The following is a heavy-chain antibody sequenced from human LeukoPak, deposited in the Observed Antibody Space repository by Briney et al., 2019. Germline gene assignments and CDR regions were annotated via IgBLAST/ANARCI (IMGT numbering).Heavy chain of an antibody. CDR3: ARDGSRFVTMNWFDS. CDR2: IYYSGST. CDR1: GGSISSYY. D-gene: IGHD3-10*01. V-gene: IGHV4-59*01. J-gene: IGHJ5*01. Sequence: SETLSLTCTVSGGSISSYYWSWIRQPPGKGLEWIGYIYYSGSTNYNPSLKSRVTISVDTSKNQFSLKLNSVTAADTAMYYCARDGSRFVTMNWFDSWGQGTLVTVSS.